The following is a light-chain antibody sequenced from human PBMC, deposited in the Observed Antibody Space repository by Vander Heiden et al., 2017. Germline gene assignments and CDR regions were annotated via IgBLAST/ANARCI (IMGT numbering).Light chain of an antibody. Sequence: QTVVTQEPSFSVSPGGTVTLTFGFTSVSVATSHHPSWYQQTPGQPPRTLCYSSNSRSYGVPDRFSASIRGDKAALTIRGAQAEDEADYYCVLYLGSGIWVFGGGTKLTVL. CDR1: SVSVATSHH. J-gene: IGLJ3*02. V-gene: IGLV8-61*01. CDR3: VLYLGSGIWV. CDR2: SSN.